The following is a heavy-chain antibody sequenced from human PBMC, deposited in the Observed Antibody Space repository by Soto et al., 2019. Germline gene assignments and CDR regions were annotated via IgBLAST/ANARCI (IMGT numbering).Heavy chain of an antibody. J-gene: IGHJ6*03. CDR3: ARQLLPEHPLYYYYSYMDV. V-gene: IGHV3-33*01. D-gene: IGHD1-26*01. CDR1: GFTFSSYG. Sequence: GGSLRLSCAASGFTFSSYGMHWVRQAPGKGLEWVAVIWYDGSNKYYADSVKGRFTISRDNSKNTLYLQMNSLRAEDTAVYYCARQLLPEHPLYYYYSYMDVWGKGTTVTVSS. CDR2: IWYDGSNK.